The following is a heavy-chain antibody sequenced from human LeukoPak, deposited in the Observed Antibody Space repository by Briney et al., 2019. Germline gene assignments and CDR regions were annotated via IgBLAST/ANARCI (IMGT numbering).Heavy chain of an antibody. J-gene: IGHJ4*02. Sequence: SETLSLTCTVSGGSISSTTYHWGWVRQPPGKGLEWIGTIYYTGTTYYNPSLESRLTISMDTSKNEFSLELHSVTAADTAVYYCARQQGVITNTPRYFDYWGQGTLVTVSS. CDR1: GGSISSTTYH. D-gene: IGHD3-22*01. CDR3: ARQQGVITNTPRYFDY. CDR2: IYYTGTT. V-gene: IGHV4-39*01.